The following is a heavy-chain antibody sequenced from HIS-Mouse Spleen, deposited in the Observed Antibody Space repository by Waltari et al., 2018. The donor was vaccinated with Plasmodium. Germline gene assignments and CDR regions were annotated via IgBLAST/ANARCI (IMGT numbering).Heavy chain of an antibody. Sequence: QVQLQESGPGLVKPSETLSLTCTVSGGSISSYYWSWIRQPPGKGLEWIGYIYYSGSTNHNPPLKSRVTISVDTSKNQFSLKLSSVTAADTAVYYCARLRYSYGYFDYWGQGTLVTVSS. CDR2: IYYSGST. CDR1: GGSISSYY. V-gene: IGHV4-59*08. CDR3: ARLRYSYGYFDY. J-gene: IGHJ4*02. D-gene: IGHD5-18*01.